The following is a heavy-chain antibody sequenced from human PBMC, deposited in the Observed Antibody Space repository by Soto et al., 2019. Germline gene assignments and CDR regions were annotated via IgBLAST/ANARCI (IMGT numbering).Heavy chain of an antibody. V-gene: IGHV3-49*02. D-gene: IGHD6-19*01. CDR2: IRRKAYGGKT. J-gene: IGHJ4*02. Sequence: GWARQRPVKGLEWVGFIRRKAYGGKTEYDASVKGRFTISRDDSKSIAYLQMNSLKTEDKAVYYCTRAVAGNEGSSLAYRGQGTVVTVSS. CDR3: TRAVAGNEGSSLAY.